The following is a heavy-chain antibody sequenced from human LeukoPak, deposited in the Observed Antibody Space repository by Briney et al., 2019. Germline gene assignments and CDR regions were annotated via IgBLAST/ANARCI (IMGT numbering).Heavy chain of an antibody. V-gene: IGHV4-39*07. CDR2: IYYSGST. Sequence: PSETLSLTCTVPGGSISSSSYYWGWIRQPPGKGLEWIGSIYYSGSTYYNPSLKSRVTISVDTSKNQFSLKLSSVTAANTAVYYCAREREGPYGYLDYWGQGTLVTVSS. D-gene: IGHD4-17*01. J-gene: IGHJ4*02. CDR1: GGSISSSSYY. CDR3: AREREGPYGYLDY.